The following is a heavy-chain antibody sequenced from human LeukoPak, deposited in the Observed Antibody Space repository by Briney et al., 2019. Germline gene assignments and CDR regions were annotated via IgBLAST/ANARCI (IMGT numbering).Heavy chain of an antibody. D-gene: IGHD3-10*01. CDR2: FDPEDGET. CDR3: ASGSYVNGTYYFDY. V-gene: IGHV1-24*01. CDR1: GYTLTELS. J-gene: IGHJ4*02. Sequence: ASVKVSCKVSGYTLTELSMHWVRQAPGEGLEWMGGFDPEDGETIYAQKFQGRVTITTDESTSTAYMELSSLRSEDTAVYYCASGSYVNGTYYFDYWGQGTLVTVSS.